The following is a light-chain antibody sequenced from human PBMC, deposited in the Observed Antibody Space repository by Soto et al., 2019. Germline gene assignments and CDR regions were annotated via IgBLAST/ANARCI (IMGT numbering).Light chain of an antibody. V-gene: IGKV2-30*02. J-gene: IGKJ5*01. Sequence: VVMTQKKISLPVTLGQPASISCGSNQSLLHIDGIAYFSWFQQRPGRSPRRLIYKVSNRASGVPARFSGSGSGTDFALKISRVEAEDVGVYYCMQGTHWPITFGQVTLLAVK. CDR1: QSLLHIDGIAY. CDR3: MQGTHWPIT. CDR2: KVS.